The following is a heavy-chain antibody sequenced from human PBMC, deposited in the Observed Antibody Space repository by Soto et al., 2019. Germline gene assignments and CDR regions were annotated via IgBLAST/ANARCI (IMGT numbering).Heavy chain of an antibody. CDR2: IYHTGIA. Sequence: SETLSLTCTVYGDSITNNHWWSWVRQPPGKGPELIGEIYHTGIANYNPSLESRVAFSVDKPKNQFSLSLTSVTAADTAVYYCVSKLGPYYYGLDVWGQGTTVTVSS. CDR3: VSKLGPYYYGLDV. D-gene: IGHD3-16*01. V-gene: IGHV4-4*02. CDR1: GDSITNNHW. J-gene: IGHJ6*02.